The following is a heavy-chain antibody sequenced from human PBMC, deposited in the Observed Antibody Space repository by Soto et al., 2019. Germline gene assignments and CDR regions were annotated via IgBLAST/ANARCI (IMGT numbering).Heavy chain of an antibody. Sequence: PGGSLRLSCAASGFTFSSYAMNWVRQAPGKGLEWVSFISISGGSTHSADSVKGRFTISRDNSKNTLYLQMNNLRAEDTAVYYCARYMVRGSPLHKLGMDVWGQWTSVTVSS. V-gene: IGHV3-23*01. CDR2: ISISGGST. J-gene: IGHJ6*02. D-gene: IGHD3-10*01. CDR3: ARYMVRGSPLHKLGMDV. CDR1: GFTFSSYA.